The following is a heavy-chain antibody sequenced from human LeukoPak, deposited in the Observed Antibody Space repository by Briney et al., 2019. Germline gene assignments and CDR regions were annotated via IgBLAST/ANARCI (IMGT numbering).Heavy chain of an antibody. J-gene: IGHJ5*02. Sequence: SETLSLTCTVSGGSISSYYWSWIRQPPGKGLEWIGYIYYSGSTNYNPSLKSRVTISVDTSKNQFSLKLSSVTAADTAVYYCARDSSGWYLNPWGQGTLVTVSS. CDR1: GGSISSYY. V-gene: IGHV4-59*12. D-gene: IGHD6-19*01. CDR2: IYYSGST. CDR3: ARDSSGWYLNP.